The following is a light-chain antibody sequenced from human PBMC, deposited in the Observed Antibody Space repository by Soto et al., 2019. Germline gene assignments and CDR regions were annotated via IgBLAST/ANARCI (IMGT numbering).Light chain of an antibody. Sequence: QSALTQPASVSGSPGQSITISCTGASSDVGNYNYVSWYQQHPGKAPKLIIYDVSNRPSGVSNRFSGSKSGNTASLTISGLQAEDEADYYCSSYTDSSTWVFGGGTQLTVL. J-gene: IGLJ3*02. CDR1: SSDVGNYNY. V-gene: IGLV2-14*01. CDR3: SSYTDSSTWV. CDR2: DVS.